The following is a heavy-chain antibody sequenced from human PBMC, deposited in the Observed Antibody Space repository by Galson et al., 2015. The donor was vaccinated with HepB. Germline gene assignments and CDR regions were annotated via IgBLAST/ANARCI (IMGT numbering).Heavy chain of an antibody. CDR2: INPNSGGT. Sequence: SVKVSCKASGYTFTGYYMHWVRQAPGQGLEWMGRINPNSGGTNYAQKFQGRVTMTRDTSISTAYMELSRLRSDDTAVYYCARSRAGLVYYDSSGYRLTDAFDIWGQGTMVTVSS. CDR3: ARSRAGLVYYDSSGYRLTDAFDI. V-gene: IGHV1-2*06. CDR1: GYTFTGYY. D-gene: IGHD3-22*01. J-gene: IGHJ3*02.